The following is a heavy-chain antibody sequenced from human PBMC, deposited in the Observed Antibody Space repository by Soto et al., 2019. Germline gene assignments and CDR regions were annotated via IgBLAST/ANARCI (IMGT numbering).Heavy chain of an antibody. CDR2: IWYDGSNK. V-gene: IGHV3-33*06. J-gene: IGHJ4*02. CDR1: GFTFSSYG. CDR3: AKGPD. Sequence: QVQLVESGGGVVQPGRSLRLSCAASGFTFSSYGMHWVRQAPGKGLEWVAVIWYDGSNKYYADSVKGRFTISRDNSKNTLYLQINSLRAQDTAVYYCAKGPDWGQGTLVTVSS.